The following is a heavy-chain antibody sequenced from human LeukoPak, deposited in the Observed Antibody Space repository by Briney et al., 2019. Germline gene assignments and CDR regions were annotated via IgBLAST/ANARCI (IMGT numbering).Heavy chain of an antibody. J-gene: IGHJ4*02. CDR1: GGTFSSYA. CDR3: ARAGYYDSGPKHFDY. Sequence: GASVKVSCKASGGTFSSYAISWVRQAPGQGLEWMRGIIPIFGTANYAQKFQGRVTITADESTSTAYMELSSLRSEDTAVYYCARAGYYDSGPKHFDYWGQGTLVTVSS. D-gene: IGHD3-22*01. CDR2: IIPIFGTA. V-gene: IGHV1-69*13.